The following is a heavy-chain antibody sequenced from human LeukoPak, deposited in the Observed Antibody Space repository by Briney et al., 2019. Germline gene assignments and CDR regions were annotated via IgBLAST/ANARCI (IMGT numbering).Heavy chain of an antibody. Sequence: GGSLRLSCAASGFTFSSYAMSWVRQAPGKGLEWVSSISGSSNYIYYADSVKGRFTISRDNAKNSLYLQMNSLRAEDTAIYYCAKYRIVGYYDSSGIDYWGQGTLVTVSS. J-gene: IGHJ4*02. CDR2: ISGSSNYI. CDR1: GFTFSSYA. D-gene: IGHD3-22*01. CDR3: AKYRIVGYYDSSGIDY. V-gene: IGHV3-21*04.